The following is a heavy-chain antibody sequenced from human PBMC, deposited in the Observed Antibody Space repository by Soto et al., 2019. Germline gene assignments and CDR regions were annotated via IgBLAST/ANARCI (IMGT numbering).Heavy chain of an antibody. CDR3: ARQRTTVVTQAYFDH. CDR1: GESISSSSYY. V-gene: IGHV4-39*01. J-gene: IGHJ4*02. Sequence: SETLSLTCIVSGESISSSSYYWGWVRQPPGKGLEWIGSIYYSGRTYYNPSFKSRVTISIDTSKNQFSLKLSSVTATDTAVYYCARQRTTVVTQAYFDHWGQGALVTVSS. D-gene: IGHD2-21*02. CDR2: IYYSGRT.